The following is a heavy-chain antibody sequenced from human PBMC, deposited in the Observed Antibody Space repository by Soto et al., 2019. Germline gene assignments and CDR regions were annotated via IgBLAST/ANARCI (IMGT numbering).Heavy chain of an antibody. CDR1: GFTFSSYA. CDR3: ARDGGAVAGTFDY. D-gene: IGHD6-19*01. J-gene: IGHJ4*02. Sequence: QVQLVESGGGVVQPGRSLRLSCAASGFTFSSYAMHWVRQAPGKGLEWVAVISYDGSNKYYADSVKGRFTISRDNSKNTLYLQMNSLRGEDTAVSYCARDGGAVAGTFDYWGQGTLVTVSS. V-gene: IGHV3-30-3*01. CDR2: ISYDGSNK.